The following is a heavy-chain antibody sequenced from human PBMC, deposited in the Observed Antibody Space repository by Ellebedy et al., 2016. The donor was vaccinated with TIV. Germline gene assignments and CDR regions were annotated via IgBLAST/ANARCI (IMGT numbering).Heavy chain of an antibody. CDR3: ARAELIKDGFDV. CDR1: AYTFTNSY. J-gene: IGHJ3*01. CDR2: INPSGGVT. V-gene: IGHV1-46*01. D-gene: IGHD3-10*01. Sequence: ASVKVSCKASAYTFTNSYIHWVRQAPGQGPEWLGVINPSGGVTTRAQKFQGRVTMTRDTSTSTVYLELGSLTSQDAAVYYCARAELIKDGFDVWGQGTMVTVSS.